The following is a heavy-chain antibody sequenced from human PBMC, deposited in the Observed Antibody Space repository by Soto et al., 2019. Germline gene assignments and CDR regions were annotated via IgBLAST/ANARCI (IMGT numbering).Heavy chain of an antibody. Sequence: GASVKVSCKASGYTFTGYYMHWVRQAPGQGLEWMGWINPNSGGTNYAQKFQGRVTMTRDTSISTAYMKLSRLRSDDTAVYYCARDSRLLYYDFWSGYYSSDAFDIWGQGTMVTVSS. V-gene: IGHV1-2*02. CDR2: INPNSGGT. CDR3: ARDSRLLYYDFWSGYYSSDAFDI. CDR1: GYTFTGYY. D-gene: IGHD3-3*01. J-gene: IGHJ3*02.